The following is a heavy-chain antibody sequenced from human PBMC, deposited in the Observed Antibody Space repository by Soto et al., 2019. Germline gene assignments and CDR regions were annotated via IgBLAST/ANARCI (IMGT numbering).Heavy chain of an antibody. V-gene: IGHV5-10-1*01. D-gene: IGHD3-10*01. Sequence: GESLKISCKGSGYSFTSYWFSWVRQMPGKGLEWMGRIDPSDSETNYSPSFQGHVTISADKSIRTAYLQWSSLKASDTAMYYCARRGTMVRGVDWFGPWGQGTLVTVSS. CDR3: ARRGTMVRGVDWFGP. CDR1: GYSFTSYW. CDR2: IDPSDSET. J-gene: IGHJ5*02.